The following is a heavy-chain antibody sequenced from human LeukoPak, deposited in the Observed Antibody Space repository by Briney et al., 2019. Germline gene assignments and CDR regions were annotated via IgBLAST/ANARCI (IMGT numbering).Heavy chain of an antibody. D-gene: IGHD1-26*01. V-gene: IGHV3-21*01. CDR1: GFTFSSYG. Sequence: GGSLRLSCAASGFTFSSYGMNWVRQAPGKGLEWVSSISSSSSYIYYADSVKGRFTISRDNAKNSLYLQMNSLRAEDTAVYYCARSRRGWELLSYWGQGTLVTVSS. J-gene: IGHJ4*02. CDR2: ISSSSSYI. CDR3: ARSRRGWELLSY.